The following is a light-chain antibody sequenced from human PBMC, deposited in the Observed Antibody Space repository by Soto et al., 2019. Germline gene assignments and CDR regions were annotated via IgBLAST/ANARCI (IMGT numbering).Light chain of an antibody. CDR1: SSDVGGYNY. CDR2: EVS. J-gene: IGLJ2*01. Sequence: QSALTQPPSASGSPGQSVTISCTGTSSDVGGYNYVSWYQQYPGKAPKLMIYEVSKRPSGVPDRFSGSKSGNTASLTVSGLQAEDEADYYCSSYAGSNNVIFGGGTKLTFL. CDR3: SSYAGSNNVI. V-gene: IGLV2-8*01.